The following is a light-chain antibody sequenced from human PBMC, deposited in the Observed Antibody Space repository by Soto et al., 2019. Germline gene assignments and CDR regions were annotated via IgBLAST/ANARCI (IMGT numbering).Light chain of an antibody. CDR1: QNVGSS. CDR2: DAA. CDR3: QQRSNWVT. J-gene: IGKJ4*01. Sequence: EIVLTQSPATLSLSPGERATLSCRASQNVGSSLAWYQQRPGRAPRLLIYDAANRAAGIPARFSGSGSGTDFTLTSSSLEPEDFAVYYCQQRSNWVTFGGGTKVDIK. V-gene: IGKV3-11*01.